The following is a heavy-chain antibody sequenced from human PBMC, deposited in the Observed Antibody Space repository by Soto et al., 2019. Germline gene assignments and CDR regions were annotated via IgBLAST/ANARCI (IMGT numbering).Heavy chain of an antibody. V-gene: IGHV1-69*12. J-gene: IGHJ6*02. D-gene: IGHD3-22*01. CDR1: GGTFSNYG. CDR2: IVPIFGA. CDR3: ARGGSDYEGSGYYQGHV. Sequence: QVQLVQSGAEVKKPGSSVKVSCKSPGGTFSNYGFSWVRQAPGQGLECMGVIVPIFGAEHPQKFQGRVTITADESMNTGVMELRGLRSEDTAVYYCARGGSDYEGSGYYQGHVWGQGTTVTVSS.